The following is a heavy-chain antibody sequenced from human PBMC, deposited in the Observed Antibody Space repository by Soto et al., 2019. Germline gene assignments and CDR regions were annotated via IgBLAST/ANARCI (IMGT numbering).Heavy chain of an antibody. CDR2: ISYEGSNK. V-gene: IGHV3-30*18. J-gene: IGHJ4*02. Sequence: QVQLVESGGGVVQPGRSLRLSCAASGFTFSSYGMHWVRQAPGTGLEWVAVISYEGSNKYYADSVKGRFTISRDNSKNTLYLQMNSLRAEDTAVYYCAKGDSYGAGSPCNHWGQGTLVTVSS. CDR3: AKGDSYGAGSPCNH. D-gene: IGHD3-10*01. CDR1: GFTFSSYG.